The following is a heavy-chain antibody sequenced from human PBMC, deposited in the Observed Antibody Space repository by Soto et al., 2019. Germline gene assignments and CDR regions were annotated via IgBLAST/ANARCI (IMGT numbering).Heavy chain of an antibody. CDR1: GYTLTELS. CDR2: FDPEDGET. Sequence: VSVKVSCKVSGYTLTELSMHWVRQAPGKGLEWMGGFDPEDGETIYAQKFQGRVTMTEDTSTDTAYMELSSLRSEDTAVYYCATDRYGRGWFDPWGQGTLVTVSS. D-gene: IGHD3-10*01. J-gene: IGHJ5*02. V-gene: IGHV1-24*01. CDR3: ATDRYGRGWFDP.